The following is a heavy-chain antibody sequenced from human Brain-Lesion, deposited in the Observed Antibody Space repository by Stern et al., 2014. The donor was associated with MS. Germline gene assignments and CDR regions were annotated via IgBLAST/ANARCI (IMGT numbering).Heavy chain of an antibody. Sequence: DVQLVESGGGVIPPGGSLRLSGTASGVTVSRDYMTGGRKATGTGREWVSLITNVGSTFYTDSVKGRFTISRDDSKNTVYLHMTSLRAEDTAMYYCARDTSSPERSDWWGQGTLVTVSS. V-gene: IGHV3-53*01. CDR2: ITNVGST. J-gene: IGHJ4*02. CDR1: GVTVSRDY. D-gene: IGHD1-1*01. CDR3: ARDTSSPERSDW.